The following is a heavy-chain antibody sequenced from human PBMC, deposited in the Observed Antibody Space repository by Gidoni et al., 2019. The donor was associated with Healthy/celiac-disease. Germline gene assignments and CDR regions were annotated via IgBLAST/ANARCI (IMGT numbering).Heavy chain of an antibody. Sequence: QVQLVQSGAEVKKPGASVKVSCKASGYTFTGYYMHWVRQAPGQGLEWMGRINPNSGGTNYAQKFQGRVTMTRDTSISTAYMELSRLRSDDTAVYYCARDSSWFGEFSDAFDIWGQGTMVTVSS. D-gene: IGHD3-10*01. J-gene: IGHJ3*02. V-gene: IGHV1-2*06. CDR1: GYTFTGYY. CDR3: ARDSSWFGEFSDAFDI. CDR2: INPNSGGT.